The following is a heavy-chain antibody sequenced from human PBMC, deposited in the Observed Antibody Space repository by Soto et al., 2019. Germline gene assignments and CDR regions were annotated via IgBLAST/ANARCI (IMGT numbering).Heavy chain of an antibody. D-gene: IGHD6-6*01. CDR2: IWYDGSNK. Sequence: PGGSLRLSCAASGFTFSNAWMSWVRQAPGKGLEWVAVIWYDGSNKYYADSVKGRFTISRDNSKNTLYLQMNSLRAEDTAVYYCARELSIAARLFGYYLDYWGQGTLVTVSS. J-gene: IGHJ4*02. CDR1: GFTFSNAW. CDR3: ARELSIAARLFGYYLDY. V-gene: IGHV3-33*08.